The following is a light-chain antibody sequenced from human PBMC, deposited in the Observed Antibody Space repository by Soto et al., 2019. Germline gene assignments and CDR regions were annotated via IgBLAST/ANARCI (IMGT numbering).Light chain of an antibody. CDR2: KVS. J-gene: IGKJ2*01. Sequence: DVVMTQSPLSLPVTLGQPASISCRSSQSLVHSYGNTYLNWFHQRPGQSPRRLIYKVSNRDSGVPDRFSGSGSDTDFTLKISGVEAADVGVYYCMQGTHWPPYTFGQGTKLEIQ. V-gene: IGKV2-30*02. CDR3: MQGTHWPPYT. CDR1: QSLVHSYGNTY.